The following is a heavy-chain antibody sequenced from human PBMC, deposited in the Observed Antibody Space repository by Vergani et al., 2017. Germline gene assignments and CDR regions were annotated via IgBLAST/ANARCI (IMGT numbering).Heavy chain of an antibody. V-gene: IGHV3-33*01. J-gene: IGHJ4*02. CDR1: GFTFSSYG. CDR2: IWYVGSNK. CDR3: ASVDTGGYCSGGSCYS. D-gene: IGHD2-15*01. Sequence: QVQLVESGGGVVQPGRSLRLSCAASGFTFSSYGMHWVRQAPGKGLEWVAVIWYVGSNKYYADSVKGRFTISRDNSKNTLYLQMNSLRAEDTAVYYCASVDTGGYCSGGSCYSWGQGTLVTVSS.